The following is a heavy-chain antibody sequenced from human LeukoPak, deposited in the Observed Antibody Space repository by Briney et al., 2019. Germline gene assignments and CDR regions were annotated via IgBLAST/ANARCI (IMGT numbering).Heavy chain of an antibody. CDR2: ISSSGTYI. V-gene: IGHV3-21*01. CDR1: GFTFSAYS. Sequence: PGGSLRLSCAASGFTFSAYSINWVRQAPGRGLEWVSSISSSGTYIYYVDSVKGRFTISRDNAKNSLYLQMNSLRAEDTAVYYCARVRSAGWLASKEYYFDYWGQGTLVTVSS. CDR3: ARVRSAGWLASKEYYFDY. D-gene: IGHD6-19*01. J-gene: IGHJ4*02.